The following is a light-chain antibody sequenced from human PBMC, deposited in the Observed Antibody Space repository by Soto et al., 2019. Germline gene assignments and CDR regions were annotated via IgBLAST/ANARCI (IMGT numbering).Light chain of an antibody. Sequence: DIVMTQSPLSLPVTPGEPASISCRSSQSLLHSNGYNYLDWYLQKPGQSPQLLIYLGSNRASGGPDRFRCRGSGTNFTLKISRGEAEDGGGYYCMQALQTPWTFGQGTKVEIK. CDR2: LGS. CDR1: QSLLHSNGYNY. CDR3: MQALQTPWT. V-gene: IGKV2-28*01. J-gene: IGKJ1*01.